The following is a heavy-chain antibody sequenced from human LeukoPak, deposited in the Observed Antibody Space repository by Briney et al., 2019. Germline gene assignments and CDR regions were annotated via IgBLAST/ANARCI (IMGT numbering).Heavy chain of an antibody. J-gene: IGHJ5*02. CDR2: ISPSGST. V-gene: IGHV4-34*01. Sequence: PSETLSLTCAVSGGSFSSYYYSWIRQPPGKGLEWIGEISPSGSTNYKPSLKSRVTISRDTSKNQFSLNVSSVTAADTAVYYCARFRNYDVLTGYYGPVWFDPWGHGTLFTVSS. D-gene: IGHD3-9*01. CDR1: GGSFSSYY. CDR3: ARFRNYDVLTGYYGPVWFDP.